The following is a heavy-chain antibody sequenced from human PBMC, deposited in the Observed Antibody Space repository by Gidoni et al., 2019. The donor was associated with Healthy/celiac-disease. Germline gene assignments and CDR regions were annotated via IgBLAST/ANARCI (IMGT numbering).Heavy chain of an antibody. J-gene: IGHJ3*02. CDR1: GGSISSGSYY. CDR2: IYTSGST. V-gene: IGHV4-61*02. CDR3: ARDGYDFWSGYGSAFDI. Sequence: QVQLQESGPGLVKPSQTLSLTCTVSGGSISSGSYYWSWIRQPAGKGLEWIGRIYTSGSTNYNPSLKSRVTISVDTSNNQFSLKLSSVTAADTAVYYCARDGYDFWSGYGSAFDIWGQGTMVTVSS. D-gene: IGHD3-3*01.